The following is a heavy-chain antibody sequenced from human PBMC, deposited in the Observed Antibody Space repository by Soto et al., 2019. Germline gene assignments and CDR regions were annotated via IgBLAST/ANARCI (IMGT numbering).Heavy chain of an antibody. V-gene: IGHV3-7*03. D-gene: IGHD5-12*01. CDR2: LRQDGNEE. J-gene: IGHJ4*02. CDR1: GFAFSDYV. CDR3: KGGGYVDY. Sequence: GGSLRLSCVVSGFAFSDYVMTWVRQAPGKGLEGVANLRQDGNEEYYADSVKGRFTSSRDNAKNSVYLQISNLRDEDTAFYYCKGGGYVDYWGQGTLVTVSS.